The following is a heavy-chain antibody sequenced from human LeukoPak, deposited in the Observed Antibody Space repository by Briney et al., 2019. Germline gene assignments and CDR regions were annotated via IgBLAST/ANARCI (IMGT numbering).Heavy chain of an antibody. V-gene: IGHV3-21*01. CDR1: GFTFSSYS. D-gene: IGHD4-4*01. CDR2: ISSSSSYI. Sequence: GSLRLSCAASGFTFSSYSMNWVRQAPGKGLEWVSSISSSSSYIYYADSVKGRFTISRDNAKSSLYLQMNSLRAEDTAVYYCARVKGNSNSPFDYWGQGTLVTVSS. CDR3: ARVKGNSNSPFDY. J-gene: IGHJ4*02.